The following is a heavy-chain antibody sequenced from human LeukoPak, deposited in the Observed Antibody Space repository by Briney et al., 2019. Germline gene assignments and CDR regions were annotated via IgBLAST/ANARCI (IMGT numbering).Heavy chain of an antibody. V-gene: IGHV1-69*06. Sequence: SVKVSCKASGGTFSSYAISWVRQAPGQGLEWMGGIIPIFGTANYAQKFQGRVTITADKSTSTAYIELSSLRSEDTAVYYCARAGDILTGYYYWGQGTLVTVSS. D-gene: IGHD3-9*01. CDR1: GGTFSSYA. CDR2: IIPIFGTA. CDR3: ARAGDILTGYYY. J-gene: IGHJ4*02.